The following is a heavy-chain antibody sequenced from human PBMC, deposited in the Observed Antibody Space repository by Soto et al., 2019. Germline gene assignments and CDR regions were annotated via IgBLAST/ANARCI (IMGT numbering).Heavy chain of an antibody. V-gene: IGHV3-21*01. J-gene: IGHJ5*02. CDR1: GFTFSSYS. CDR2: ISSSSSYI. Sequence: GGSLRLSCAASGFTFSSYSMNWVRQAPGKGLEWVSSISSSSSYIYYADSVKGRFTISRDNAKNSLYLQMNSLRAEDTAVYYCARDQNVDTAMADNWFDPWGQGTLVTVSS. D-gene: IGHD5-18*01. CDR3: ARDQNVDTAMADNWFDP.